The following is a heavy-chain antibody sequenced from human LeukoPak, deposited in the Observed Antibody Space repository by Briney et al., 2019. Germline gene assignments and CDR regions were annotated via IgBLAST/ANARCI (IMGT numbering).Heavy chain of an antibody. CDR1: GFTFSSYA. V-gene: IGHV3-30-3*01. Sequence: GGSLRLSCAASGFTFSSYAMHWVRQAPGKGLEWVAVISYDGSNKYYADSVKGRFTISRDNSKNTLYLQMNSLRAEDTAVYYCARCSTSGSYNYWGQGTLVTVSS. D-gene: IGHD1-26*01. CDR2: ISYDGSNK. J-gene: IGHJ4*02. CDR3: ARCSTSGSYNY.